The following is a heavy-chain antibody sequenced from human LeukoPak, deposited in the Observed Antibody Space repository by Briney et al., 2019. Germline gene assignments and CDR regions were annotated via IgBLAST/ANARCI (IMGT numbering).Heavy chain of an antibody. CDR3: VRRQWELQYFDL. D-gene: IGHD1-26*01. V-gene: IGHV4-59*01. CDR1: GGFISSYY. J-gene: IGHJ2*01. Sequence: PSETLSLTCTVSGGFISSYYWNWIRQPPGQGLEWIGYIYYSRTTEYNPSLKSRVTISADTSKNQFSLKLNSVTAADTAVYYCVRRQWELQYFDLWGRGTLVAVSS. CDR2: IYYSRTT.